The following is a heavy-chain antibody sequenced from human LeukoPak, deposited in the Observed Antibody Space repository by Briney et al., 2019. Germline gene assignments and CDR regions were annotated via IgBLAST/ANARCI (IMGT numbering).Heavy chain of an antibody. CDR2: ISAYNGNT. CDR3: ARDGHDFWSGYFYY. D-gene: IGHD3-3*01. CDR1: GYTFTSYG. J-gene: IGHJ4*02. Sequence: ASVKVSCKASGYTFTSYGISWVRQAPGQGLEWMGWISAYNGNTNYAQKLQGRVAMTTDTSTSTAYMELRSLRSDDTAVYYCARDGHDFWSGYFYYWGQGTLVTVSS. V-gene: IGHV1-18*01.